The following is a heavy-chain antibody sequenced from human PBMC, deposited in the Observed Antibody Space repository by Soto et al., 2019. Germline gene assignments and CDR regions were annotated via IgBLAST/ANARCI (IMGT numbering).Heavy chain of an antibody. CDR1: GGSISSGGYS. V-gene: IGHV4-30-2*01. Sequence: SETLSLTCAVSGGSISSGGYSWSWIRQPPGKGLEWIGYIYHSGSTYYNPSLKSRVTISVDRSKNQFSLKLSSVTAADTAVYYCARGHGDYHINWFDPWGQGTLVTVS. CDR2: IYHSGST. CDR3: ARGHGDYHINWFDP. J-gene: IGHJ5*02. D-gene: IGHD4-17*01.